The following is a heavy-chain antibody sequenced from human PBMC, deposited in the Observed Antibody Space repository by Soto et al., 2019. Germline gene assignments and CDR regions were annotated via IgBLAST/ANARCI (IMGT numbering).Heavy chain of an antibody. D-gene: IGHD6-6*01. CDR3: ARRRAVRPLKSEY. CDR2: ISTYNGNT. V-gene: IGHV1-18*01. J-gene: IGHJ4*02. CDR1: GYSFSSYG. Sequence: ASVKVSCKASGYSFSSYGINWVRQAPGQGLEWMGWISTYNGNTNYAQKLQGRVTLTTDSSTSTTYMELRSLTSDDTAVYYCARRRAVRPLKSEYWGQGTQVTVSS.